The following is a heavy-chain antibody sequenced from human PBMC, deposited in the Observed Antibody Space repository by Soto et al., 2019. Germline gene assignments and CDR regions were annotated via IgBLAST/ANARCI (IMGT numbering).Heavy chain of an antibody. CDR2: ISYDGSNK. V-gene: IGHV3-30*18. J-gene: IGHJ6*02. Sequence: QVQLVESGGGVVQPGRSLRLSCAASGFTFSSYGMHWVRQAPGKGLEWVAVISYDGSNKYYADSVKSRFTISRDNSKNTLYLQMNSLRAEDTAVYYCAKDRCSSTSCYIYYYGMDVWGQGTTVTVSS. D-gene: IGHD2-2*02. CDR1: GFTFSSYG. CDR3: AKDRCSSTSCYIYYYGMDV.